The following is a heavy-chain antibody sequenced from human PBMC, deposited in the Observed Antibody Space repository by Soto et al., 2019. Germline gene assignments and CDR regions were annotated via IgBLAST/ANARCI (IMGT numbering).Heavy chain of an antibody. Sequence: GGSLRLSCAASGFTFDDYAMHWVRQAPGKGLEWVSGISWNSGSIGYADSVKGRFTISRDNAKNSLYLQMNSLRAEDTALYYCAKGPRGDYPYNWFDPWGQGTLVTVSS. J-gene: IGHJ5*02. CDR1: GFTFDDYA. CDR3: AKGPRGDYPYNWFDP. CDR2: ISWNSGSI. D-gene: IGHD4-17*01. V-gene: IGHV3-9*01.